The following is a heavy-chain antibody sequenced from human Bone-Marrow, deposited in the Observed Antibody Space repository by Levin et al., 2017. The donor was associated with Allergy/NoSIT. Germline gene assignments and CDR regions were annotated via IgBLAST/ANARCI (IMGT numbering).Heavy chain of an antibody. D-gene: IGHD3-16*02. Sequence: PWASVKVSCTASGDTFSNSYIHWVRQAPGQGPEWMGLISPSGESTSYAHKFQDKVTMTRDTSTNTVHLELTSLRSEDTAIYYCARADYLWGSYRFDLWGPGTLVTVSS. CDR2: ISPSGEST. CDR1: GDTFSNSY. V-gene: IGHV1-46*01. J-gene: IGHJ4*02. CDR3: ARADYLWGSYRFDL.